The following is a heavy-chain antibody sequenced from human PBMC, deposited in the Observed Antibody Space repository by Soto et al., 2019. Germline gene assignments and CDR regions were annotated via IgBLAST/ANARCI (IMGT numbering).Heavy chain of an antibody. CDR2: IIPIFGTA. J-gene: IGHJ6*02. V-gene: IGHV1-69*13. CDR1: GGTFSSYA. Sequence: GASVKVSCKASGGTFSSYAISWVRQAPGQGLEWMGGIIPIFGTANYAQKFQGRVTITADESTSTAYMELSSLRSGDTAVYYCARGSGSSGYYYADYYYGMDVWGQGTTVTVSS. CDR3: ARGSGSSGYYYADYYYGMDV. D-gene: IGHD3-22*01.